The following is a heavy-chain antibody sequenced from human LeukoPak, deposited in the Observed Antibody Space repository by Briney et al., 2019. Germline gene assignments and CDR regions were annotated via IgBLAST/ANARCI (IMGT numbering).Heavy chain of an antibody. Sequence: SETLSLTCVLYRGSFTVYYWNCVRQPPRDGLEWIGEIKHSVSPNYQPSLKSRVTISVDTSKNQFSLKLSSVTAADTAVYYCARGRTGTTLGRPTYYYYYYMDVWGKGTTVTVSS. V-gene: IGHV4-34*01. J-gene: IGHJ6*03. CDR1: RGSFTVYY. D-gene: IGHD1-1*01. CDR2: IKHSVSP. CDR3: ARGRTGTTLGRPTYYYYYYMDV.